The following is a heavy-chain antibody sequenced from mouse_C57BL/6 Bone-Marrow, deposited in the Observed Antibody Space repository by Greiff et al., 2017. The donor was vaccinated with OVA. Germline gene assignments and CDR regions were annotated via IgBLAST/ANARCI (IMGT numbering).Heavy chain of an antibody. J-gene: IGHJ2*01. CDR3: ARYHGSSYFDY. CDR1: GYTFTSYW. Sequence: QVQLQQPGAELVKPGASVKLSCKASGYTFTSYWMHWVKQRPGQGLEWIGMIHPNSGSTNYNEKFKSKATLTVDKSSSTAYMQLSSLTSEDSAVYYCARYHGSSYFDYWGQGTTLTVSS. D-gene: IGHD1-1*01. CDR2: IHPNSGST. V-gene: IGHV1-64*01.